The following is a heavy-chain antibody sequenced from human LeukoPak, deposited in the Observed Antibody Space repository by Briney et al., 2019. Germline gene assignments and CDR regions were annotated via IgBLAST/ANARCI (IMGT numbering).Heavy chain of an antibody. J-gene: IGHJ4*02. CDR3: AKGSTYYDSSGYPDY. CDR1: GFTFDDYA. V-gene: IGHV3-9*01. Sequence: GGSLRLSCAASGFTFDDYAMPWVRQAPGKGLEWVSGISWNSGSIGYADSVKGRFTISRDNAKNSLYLQMNSLRAEDTALYYCAKGSTYYDSSGYPDYWGQGTLVTVSS. CDR2: ISWNSGSI. D-gene: IGHD3-22*01.